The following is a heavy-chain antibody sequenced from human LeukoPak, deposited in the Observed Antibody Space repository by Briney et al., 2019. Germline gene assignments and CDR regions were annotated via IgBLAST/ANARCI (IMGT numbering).Heavy chain of an antibody. D-gene: IGHD2-15*01. Sequence: SETLSLTCSVSGGSISSYYWSWIRQPPGKGLEWIGYIYYSGSTNYNPSLKSRVTISVDTSKNQFSLKLSSVTAADTAVYYCARHILLGYCSGGSCYPQDYYGMDVWGQGTTVTVSS. CDR1: GGSISSYY. CDR2: IYYSGST. CDR3: ARHILLGYCSGGSCYPQDYYGMDV. J-gene: IGHJ6*02. V-gene: IGHV4-59*08.